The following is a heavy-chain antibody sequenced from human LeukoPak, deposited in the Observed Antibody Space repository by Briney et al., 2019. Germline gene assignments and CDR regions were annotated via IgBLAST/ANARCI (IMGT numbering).Heavy chain of an antibody. Sequence: ASVKVSCKASGYTFTGYYIHWVRQAPGQGLEWMGRINPNSGDTNYAQKFQGRVTMTRDTSISTAYMELSRLRSDDTAVYYCTRGSACSGGNCYSDWGQGNLVTVSS. V-gene: IGHV1-2*06. D-gene: IGHD2-15*01. J-gene: IGHJ4*02. CDR1: GYTFTGYY. CDR2: INPNSGDT. CDR3: TRGSACSGGNCYSD.